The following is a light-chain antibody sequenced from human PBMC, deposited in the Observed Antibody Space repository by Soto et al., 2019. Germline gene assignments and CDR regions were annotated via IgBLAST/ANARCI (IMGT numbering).Light chain of an antibody. J-gene: IGLJ1*01. V-gene: IGLV2-8*01. CDR2: EVS. Sequence: QSALTQPPSASGSPGQSVTISRTGTSSDVGKYDYVSWFQHHPGKAPKLIIYEVSKRPSGVPDRFSGSKSGSTASLTVSGLQTEDEADYYCNSYVAGSNVFGTGTKVTVL. CDR1: SSDVGKYDY. CDR3: NSYVAGSNV.